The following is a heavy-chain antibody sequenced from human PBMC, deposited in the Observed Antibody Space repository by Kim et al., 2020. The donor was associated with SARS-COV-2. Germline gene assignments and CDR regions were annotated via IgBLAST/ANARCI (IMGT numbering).Heavy chain of an antibody. CDR3: ARGHNYYGSGSYLADY. CDR1: GGTFSSYA. J-gene: IGHJ4*02. Sequence: SVKVSCKASGGTFSSYAISWVRQAPGQGLEWMGGIIPIFGTANYAQKFQGRVTITADESTSTAYMELSSLRSEDTAVYYCARGHNYYGSGSYLADYWGQGTLVTVSS. D-gene: IGHD3-10*01. V-gene: IGHV1-69*13. CDR2: IIPIFGTA.